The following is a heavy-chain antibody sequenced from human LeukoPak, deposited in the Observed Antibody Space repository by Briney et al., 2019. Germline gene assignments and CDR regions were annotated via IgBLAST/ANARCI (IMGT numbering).Heavy chain of an antibody. Sequence: ASVKVSCKASGYTFTSYGISWVRQAPGQGLEWMGWMSAYNGNTNYAQKLQGRVTMTTDTSTSTAYMELRSLRSDDTAVYYCARSTHYYYGSGSYYVPPAYWGQGTLVTVSS. V-gene: IGHV1-18*01. D-gene: IGHD3-10*01. CDR3: ARSTHYYYGSGSYYVPPAY. J-gene: IGHJ4*02. CDR1: GYTFTSYG. CDR2: MSAYNGNT.